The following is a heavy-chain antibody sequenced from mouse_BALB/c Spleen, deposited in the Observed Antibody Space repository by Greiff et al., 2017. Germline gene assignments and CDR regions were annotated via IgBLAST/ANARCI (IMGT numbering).Heavy chain of an antibody. J-gene: IGHJ1*01. D-gene: IGHD2-3*01. CDR3: GRSGDGSYWYFDV. CDR1: GYSFTGYF. Sequence: EVQLQPSGPELVKPGASVKISCKASGYSFTGYFMNWVKQSHGTSLEWIGRINPYNGDTFYTQKFKGKATLTVDNSSSTAHMELLSLTSEDSAVYYCGRSGDGSYWYFDVWGAGTTVTVSS. V-gene: IGHV1-37*01. CDR2: INPYNGDT.